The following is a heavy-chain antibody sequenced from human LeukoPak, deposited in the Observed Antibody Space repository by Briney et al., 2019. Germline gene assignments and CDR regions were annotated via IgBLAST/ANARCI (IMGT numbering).Heavy chain of an antibody. CDR1: GFTFTNYW. V-gene: IGHV3-23*01. Sequence: GGSLRLSCAASGFTFTNYWMSWVRQAPGKGLEWVSAISGSGGSTYYADSVKGRFTISRDNSKDTLYLQMNSLRAEDTAVYYCAKSFGGYDPRDYFDSWGQGTLVTVSS. D-gene: IGHD5-12*01. J-gene: IGHJ4*02. CDR2: ISGSGGST. CDR3: AKSFGGYDPRDYFDS.